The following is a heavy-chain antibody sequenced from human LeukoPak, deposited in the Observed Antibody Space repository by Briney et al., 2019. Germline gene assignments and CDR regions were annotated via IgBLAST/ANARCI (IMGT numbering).Heavy chain of an antibody. D-gene: IGHD5-12*01. CDR1: GYTFTSYY. Sequence: ASVKVSCKASGYTFTSYYMHWVRQAPRQGLEWMGWINPNSGGTNYAQKFQGRVTMTRDTSISTAYMELSRLRSDDTAVYYCARQRLTPLGFRYYDYWGQGTLVTVSS. V-gene: IGHV1-2*02. J-gene: IGHJ4*02. CDR2: INPNSGGT. CDR3: ARQRLTPLGFRYYDY.